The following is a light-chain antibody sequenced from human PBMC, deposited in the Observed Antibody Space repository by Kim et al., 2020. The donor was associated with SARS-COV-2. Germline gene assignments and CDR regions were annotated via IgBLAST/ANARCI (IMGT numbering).Light chain of an antibody. J-gene: IGKJ2*01. CDR3: QQYHFWPYT. Sequence: VSPGERATLHGRASQTGTINVAWYQHKPGQAPRLLIYGASTRATGLPARFSGSGSGTEFTLTIMSLQSEDFAVYYCQQYHFWPYTFGQGTELEI. CDR1: QTGTIN. CDR2: GAS. V-gene: IGKV3-15*01.